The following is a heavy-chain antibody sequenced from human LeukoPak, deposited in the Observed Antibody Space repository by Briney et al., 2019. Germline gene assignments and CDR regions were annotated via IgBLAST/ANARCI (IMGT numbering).Heavy chain of an antibody. D-gene: IGHD6-19*01. CDR3: AKKPGYTSARGPYLFDY. Sequence: PGGSLRLSCAASGFTFSSYAMSWVRQAPGKGLEWVSAISGSGGSTYYADSVKGRFTISRDNSKNTLYLQMSSLRAEDTAIYYCAKKPGYTSARGPYLFDYWGQGTLVTVSS. CDR1: GFTFSSYA. J-gene: IGHJ4*02. V-gene: IGHV3-23*01. CDR2: ISGSGGST.